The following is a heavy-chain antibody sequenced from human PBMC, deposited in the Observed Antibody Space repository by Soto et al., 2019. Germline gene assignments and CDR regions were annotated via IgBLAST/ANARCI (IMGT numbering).Heavy chain of an antibody. D-gene: IGHD1-26*01. CDR3: AKGSYSGVYSDFDY. CDR1: GFTFNIYG. CDR2: ISYDGSNQ. J-gene: IGHJ4*02. Sequence: GGSLRLSCAASGFTFNIYGMHWVRQAPDKGLEWVALISYDGSNQYYADSVKGRFTLSRDNSKNTLYLQMNSLRAGDTAVYYCAKGSYSGVYSDFDYWGQGTLVTVSS. V-gene: IGHV3-30*18.